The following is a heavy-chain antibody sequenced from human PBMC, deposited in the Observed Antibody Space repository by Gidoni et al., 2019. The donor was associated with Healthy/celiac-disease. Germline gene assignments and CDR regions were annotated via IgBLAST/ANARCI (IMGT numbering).Heavy chain of an antibody. CDR1: GFTFSSYA. V-gene: IGHV3-23*01. Sequence: EVQLLESGGGLVQPGRSLRLSCAAPGFTFSSYAMSWVRQAPGKGLEWVSAISGSGGSTYYEDSVKGRFTISRDNSKNTLYLQMNSLRAEDTAVYYCAKMAAVYSSLCDYWGQGTLVTVSS. CDR2: ISGSGGST. D-gene: IGHD6-6*01. CDR3: AKMAAVYSSLCDY. J-gene: IGHJ4*02.